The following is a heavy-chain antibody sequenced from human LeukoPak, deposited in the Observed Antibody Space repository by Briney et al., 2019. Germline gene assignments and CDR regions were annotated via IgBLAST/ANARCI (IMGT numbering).Heavy chain of an antibody. CDR2: ISYDGSNK. CDR1: GFTFSSYA. D-gene: IGHD3-22*01. CDR3: RLYYYDSSGPFDI. Sequence: GGSLRLSCAASGFTFSSYAMHWVRQTPGKGLEWVAVISYDGSNKYYADSVKGRFTISRDNSKNTLYLQMNSLRAEDTAVYYCRLYYYDSSGPFDIWGQGTMVTVSS. J-gene: IGHJ3*02. V-gene: IGHV3-30-3*01.